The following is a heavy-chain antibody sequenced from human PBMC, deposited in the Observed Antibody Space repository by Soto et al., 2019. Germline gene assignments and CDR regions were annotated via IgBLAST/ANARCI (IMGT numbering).Heavy chain of an antibody. V-gene: IGHV3-66*01. J-gene: IGHJ6*03. Sequence: GGSLRLSCAASGFTVSSNYMSWVRQAPGKGLEWVSLVYSGGSTYYADSVKGRFTISRDNSKNTLYLQMNSLRAEDTAVYYCARDGRYCSGGSCYYYYYYMDAWGKGTTVTVSS. CDR3: ARDGRYCSGGSCYYYYYYMDA. CDR2: VYSGGST. D-gene: IGHD2-15*01. CDR1: GFTVSSNY.